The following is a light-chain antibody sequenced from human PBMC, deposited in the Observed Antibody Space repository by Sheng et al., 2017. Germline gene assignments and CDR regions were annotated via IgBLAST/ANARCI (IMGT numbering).Light chain of an antibody. CDR2: DAS. J-gene: IGKJ4*01. V-gene: IGKV1-13*02. CDR3: QQLNSSPLT. CDR1: QGINSA. Sequence: AIQLTQSPSSLSASVGDRVTITCRATQGINSALTWYQQKPGKAPKLLIFDASSLESGVPSRFSGSGSGTDFTLTINNVQPEDFATYYCQQLNSSPLTFGGGTKVEIK.